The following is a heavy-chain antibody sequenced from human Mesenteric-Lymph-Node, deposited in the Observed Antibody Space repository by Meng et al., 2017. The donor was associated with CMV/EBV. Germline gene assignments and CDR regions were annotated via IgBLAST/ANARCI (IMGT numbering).Heavy chain of an antibody. V-gene: IGHV3-48*03. J-gene: IGHJ6*02. CDR3: AGDSPRPYGLDV. CDR2: ISDSGSTI. Sequence: GGLRLSCAASGFTFSSYEFNWVRQPPGKGLEWLSYISDSGSTIYYADSVKGRFTISRDNAKNSLYLQMNSLRAEDTAVYYCAGDSPRPYGLDVWGQGTTVTVSS. CDR1: GFTFSSYE.